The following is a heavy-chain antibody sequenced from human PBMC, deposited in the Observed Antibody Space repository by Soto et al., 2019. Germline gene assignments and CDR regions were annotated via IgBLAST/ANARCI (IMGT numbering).Heavy chain of an antibody. CDR3: ARDQPGYSYGYGLGY. V-gene: IGHV3-74*01. CDR1: GFSFSNYW. Sequence: GGSPRLSCAASGFSFSNYWMHWVRQAPGKGLVWVSRINDQGGSPSYADSVKGRFTISRDNAKNSLYLQMNSLRAEDTAVYYCARDQPGYSYGYGLGYWGQGTLVTVSS. D-gene: IGHD5-18*01. CDR2: INDQGGSP. J-gene: IGHJ4*02.